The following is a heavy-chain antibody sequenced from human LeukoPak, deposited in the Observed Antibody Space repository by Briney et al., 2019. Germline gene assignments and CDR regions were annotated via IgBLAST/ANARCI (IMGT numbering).Heavy chain of an antibody. D-gene: IGHD2-8*01. CDR2: IYYSGST. Sequence: PSETLSLTCTVSGGSVSSSSYYWSWIRQPPGKGLEWIGYIYYSGSTNYNPSLKSRVTISVDTSKNQFSLKLSSVTAADTAVYYCARVLIRYYYYGMDVWGQGTTVTVSS. V-gene: IGHV4-61*01. J-gene: IGHJ6*02. CDR3: ARVLIRYYYYGMDV. CDR1: GGSVSSSSYY.